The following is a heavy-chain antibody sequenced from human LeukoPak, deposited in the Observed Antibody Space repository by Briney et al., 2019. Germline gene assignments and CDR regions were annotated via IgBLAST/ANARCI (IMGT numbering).Heavy chain of an antibody. CDR2: ISPDDSTA. J-gene: IGHJ5*02. D-gene: IGHD3-22*01. CDR3: AKAFIEPYYDSSGYYCWFDP. V-gene: IGHV3-23*01. CDR1: GFTFSSYS. Sequence: GGSLRLSCLASGFTFSSYSMSWVRQAPGKGLEWVSAISPDDSTAYYADSVKGRFTISRDNSKNTLYLQMNSLRAEDTAVYYCAKAFIEPYYDSSGYYCWFDPWGQGTLVTVSS.